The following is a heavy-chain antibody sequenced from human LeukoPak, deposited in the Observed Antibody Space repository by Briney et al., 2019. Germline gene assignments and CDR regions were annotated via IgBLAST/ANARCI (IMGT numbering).Heavy chain of an antibody. D-gene: IGHD6-19*01. J-gene: IGHJ6*02. Sequence: GGSLRLSCAPSGFTFSSYWMHWVRQAPGKGLVWVSGIKSDGSSTRHAYTVRGRFTLSRDNAKNTLFRQMNSLRAEDTAVYYCAREEQWLEWDVQYYYYGMDVWGQGTTVTVSS. CDR3: AREEQWLEWDVQYYYYGMDV. CDR1: GFTFSSYW. CDR2: IKSDGSST. V-gene: IGHV3-74*01.